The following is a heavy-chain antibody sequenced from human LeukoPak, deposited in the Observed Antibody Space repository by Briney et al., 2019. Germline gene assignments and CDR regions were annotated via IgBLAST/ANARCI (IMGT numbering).Heavy chain of an antibody. CDR1: GYTFTSYY. CDR2: FDPEDGET. Sequence: ASVKVSCKASGYTFTSYYMHWVRQAPGKGLEWMGGFDPEDGETIYAQKFQGRVTMTEDTSTDTAYMELSSLRSEDTAVYYCAWVGATFDYWGQGTLVTVSS. CDR3: AWVGATFDY. J-gene: IGHJ4*02. D-gene: IGHD1-26*01. V-gene: IGHV1-24*01.